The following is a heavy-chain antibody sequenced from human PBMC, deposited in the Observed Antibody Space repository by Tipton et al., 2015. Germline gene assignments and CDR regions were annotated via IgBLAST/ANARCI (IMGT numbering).Heavy chain of an antibody. CDR1: GFTFSPSV. J-gene: IGHJ3*02. V-gene: IGHV3-23*01. CDR3: AKDTYGAFDI. Sequence: GSLRLSCAASGFTFSPSVMSWVRRAPGKGLDWVSTISDSGGATYYADSVKGRFTVSRDNSKNTLYLQMNSLRAEDTALYYCAKDTYGAFDIWGQGTMVTVSS. D-gene: IGHD4-17*01. CDR2: ISDSGGAT.